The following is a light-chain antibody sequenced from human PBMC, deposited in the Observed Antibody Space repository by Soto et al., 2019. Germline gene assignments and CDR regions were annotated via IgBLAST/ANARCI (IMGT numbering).Light chain of an antibody. V-gene: IGKV3-11*01. CDR2: GTS. CDR1: ENVNGH. CDR3: QQRSNWPPIT. Sequence: TQSPNTLSASVGDSVAVTCRASENVNGHLAWYQQKPGKAPKLLIYGTSIRATGIPDRFSGSGSGTDFTLTISRLEPEDFAVYYCQQRSNWPPITFGQGTRLEIK. J-gene: IGKJ5*01.